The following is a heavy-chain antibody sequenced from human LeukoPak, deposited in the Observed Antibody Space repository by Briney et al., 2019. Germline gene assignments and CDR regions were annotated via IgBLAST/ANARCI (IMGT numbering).Heavy chain of an antibody. Sequence: GGSLRLSCAASGFTFSSYWMSWVRQAPGKGLEWVSSISSSSSYIYYADSVKGRFTISRDNAKNSLYLQMNSLRAEDTAVYYCARSTAMVTFMVGYWGQGTLVTVSS. D-gene: IGHD5-18*01. J-gene: IGHJ4*02. CDR2: ISSSSSYI. CDR3: ARSTAMVTFMVGY. CDR1: GFTFSSYW. V-gene: IGHV3-21*01.